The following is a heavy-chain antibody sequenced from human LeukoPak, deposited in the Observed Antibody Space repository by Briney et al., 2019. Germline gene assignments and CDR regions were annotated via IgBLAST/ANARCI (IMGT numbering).Heavy chain of an antibody. D-gene: IGHD5-12*01. Sequence: ASVKVSCKASGYTFTSYDINWVRQATGQGLEWMGWMNPNSGNTGYAQKFQGRVTMTRNTSISTAYMELSSLRSEDTAVYYCARGRGVATANYYYYYMDVWGKGTTVTISS. V-gene: IGHV1-8*01. J-gene: IGHJ6*03. CDR2: MNPNSGNT. CDR3: ARGRGVATANYYYYYMDV. CDR1: GYTFTSYD.